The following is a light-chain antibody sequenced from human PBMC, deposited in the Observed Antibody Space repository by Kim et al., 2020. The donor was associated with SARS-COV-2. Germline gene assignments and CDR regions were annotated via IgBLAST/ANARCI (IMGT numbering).Light chain of an antibody. CDR1: SSDIGGHNY. V-gene: IGLV2-14*01. CDR3: SSYTNSKTWV. CDR2: DVS. J-gene: IGLJ3*02. Sequence: QSVLTQPASVSGSPGQSITISCTGISSDIGGHNYVSWYQQYPGKAPKLIIYDVSQRPSGVSDRFSASKSGTTASLTISGLQAEDEADYYFSSYTNSKTWVFGGGTKLTVL.